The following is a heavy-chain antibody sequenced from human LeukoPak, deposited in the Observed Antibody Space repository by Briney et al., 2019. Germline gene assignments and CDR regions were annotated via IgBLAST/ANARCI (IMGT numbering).Heavy chain of an antibody. V-gene: IGHV4-4*07. CDR1: GGSISSYY. D-gene: IGHD2-21*01. CDR2: IYTSGST. CDR3: ASSVVVGIFDY. Sequence: SETLSLTCTVSGGSISSYYWSWIRQPAGKGLEWIGRIYTSGSTNYNPSLKSRVTISVDTSKNQFSLKLSSGTAADTAVYYCASSVVVGIFDYWGQGTLVTVSS. J-gene: IGHJ4*02.